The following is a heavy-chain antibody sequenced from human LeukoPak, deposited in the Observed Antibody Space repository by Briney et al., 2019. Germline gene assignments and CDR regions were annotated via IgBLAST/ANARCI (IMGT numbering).Heavy chain of an antibody. D-gene: IGHD1-26*01. V-gene: IGHV3-23*01. J-gene: IGHJ4*02. CDR3: AKKGATTGDFDY. CDR2: ISGSGGDT. Sequence: GGSLRLSCAATGFTFSSHWMHWVRQAPGKGPEWVSAISGSGGDTYYADSVKGRFTISRDNSKNTLYLQMNSLRAEDTAVYYCAKKGATTGDFDYWGQGTLVTVSS. CDR1: GFTFSSHW.